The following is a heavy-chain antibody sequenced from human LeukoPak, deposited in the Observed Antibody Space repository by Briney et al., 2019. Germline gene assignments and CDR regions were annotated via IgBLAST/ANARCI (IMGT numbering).Heavy chain of an antibody. D-gene: IGHD3-16*02. CDR1: GGSVSSGSYY. Sequence: SETLSLTCTVSGGSVSSGSYYWSWIRQPPGKGLEWIGYIYYSGSTNYNPSLKSRVTISVDTSKNQFSLKLSSVTAADTAVYYCAGSYRLNAFDIWGQGTMVTVSS. CDR2: IYYSGST. J-gene: IGHJ3*02. V-gene: IGHV4-61*01. CDR3: AGSYRLNAFDI.